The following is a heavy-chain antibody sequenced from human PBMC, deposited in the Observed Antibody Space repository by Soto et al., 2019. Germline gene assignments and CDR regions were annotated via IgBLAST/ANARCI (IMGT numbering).Heavy chain of an antibody. CDR2: MNPNSGHT. Sequence: ASVKVSCKASGYTFTTYDINWVRQARGQGLEWMGWMNPNSGHTGYAQKFQGKVTMTRNTSISTAYMELSSLRSEDTAVYYCAVYGHYASQDFWGQGTTVPGSS. V-gene: IGHV1-8*01. D-gene: IGHD4-17*01. J-gene: IGHJ6*02. CDR3: AVYGHYASQDF. CDR1: GYTFTTYD.